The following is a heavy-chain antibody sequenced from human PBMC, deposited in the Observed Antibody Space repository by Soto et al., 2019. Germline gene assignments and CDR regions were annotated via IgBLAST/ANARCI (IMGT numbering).Heavy chain of an antibody. CDR1: GFSFRDYG. D-gene: IGHD2-8*01. CDR3: AKDHEDIVLMVYNFDY. V-gene: IGHV3-30*18. Sequence: PGGSLRLSCAASGFSFRDYGMHWVRQAPGKGLEWVAVISYDGSNKYYADSVKGRFTISRDNSKNTLYLQMNSLRAEDTAVYYCAKDHEDIVLMVYNFDYWGQGTLVTVSS. CDR2: ISYDGSNK. J-gene: IGHJ4*02.